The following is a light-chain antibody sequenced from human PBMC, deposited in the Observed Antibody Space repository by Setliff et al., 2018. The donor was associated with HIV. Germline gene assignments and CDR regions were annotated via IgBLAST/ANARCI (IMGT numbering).Light chain of an antibody. Sequence: QYVLTQPASVSGSPGQSITISCTGTSNDVGRYDLVSWYQQHPARAPKLIIYQATRRPSGVSNRFSGSKSGNVASLTISGLHAEDEADYYCCSNTGSNTFVFGTGTKVTVL. J-gene: IGLJ1*01. CDR2: QAT. V-gene: IGLV2-23*01. CDR1: SNDVGRYDL. CDR3: CSNTGSNTFV.